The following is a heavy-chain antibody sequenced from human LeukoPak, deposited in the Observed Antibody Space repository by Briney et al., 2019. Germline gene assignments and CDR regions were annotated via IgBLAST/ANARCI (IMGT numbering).Heavy chain of an antibody. V-gene: IGHV4-39*01. Sequence: SGALSLPCTVSGGSIMSSYYYRGWIRPPPGKGLEWIGRFYDSKSTYYNPSLKSRVTISVDTSKNQFSLKLNSVTAADTAVYYCARHYGPWGQGTLVTVST. D-gene: IGHD3-10*01. CDR1: GGSIMSSYYY. CDR3: ARHYGP. J-gene: IGHJ5*02. CDR2: FYDSKST.